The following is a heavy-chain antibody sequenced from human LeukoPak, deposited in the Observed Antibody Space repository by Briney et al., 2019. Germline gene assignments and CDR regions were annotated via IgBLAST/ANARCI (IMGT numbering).Heavy chain of an antibody. J-gene: IGHJ6*03. CDR3: ARGPVPAASYYYYYYMDV. CDR1: GGSISSGGYY. D-gene: IGHD2-2*01. V-gene: IGHV4-31*11. Sequence: NSSQTLSLTCAVSGGSISSGGYYWSWIRQHPGKGLEWIGYIYYSGSTYYNPSLKSRVTISVDTSKNQFSLKLSSVTAADTAVYYCARGPVPAASYYYYYYMDVWGKGTTVTVSS. CDR2: IYYSGST.